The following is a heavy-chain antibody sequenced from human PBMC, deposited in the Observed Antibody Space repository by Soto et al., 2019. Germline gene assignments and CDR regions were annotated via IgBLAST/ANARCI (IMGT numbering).Heavy chain of an antibody. V-gene: IGHV3-30*03. D-gene: IGHD3-3*01. CDR2: ISYDGSNK. Sequence: PGGSLRLSCAAPGFTFSSYGMPRGRQAPGKGLEWVAVISYDGSNKYYADSVKGRFTISRDNSKNTLYLQMNSLRAEDTAVYYCARDPDDFWSGSPDYWGQGTLVTVSS. CDR3: ARDPDDFWSGSPDY. J-gene: IGHJ4*02. CDR1: GFTFSSYG.